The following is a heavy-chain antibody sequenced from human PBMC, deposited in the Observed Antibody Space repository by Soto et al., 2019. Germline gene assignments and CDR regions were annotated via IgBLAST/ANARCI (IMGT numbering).Heavy chain of an antibody. CDR3: ARVAQITMIPAHYFDY. CDR1: GFTFSSYA. Sequence: EVQLVESGGGLVQPGGSLRLSCAASGFTFSSYAMHWVRQAPGKGLEYVSAISSNGGSTYYANSVKGRFTISRDNSKNTLYLQMGSLRAEDMAVYYCARVAQITMIPAHYFDYWGQGTLVTVSS. CDR2: ISSNGGST. V-gene: IGHV3-64*01. J-gene: IGHJ4*02. D-gene: IGHD3-22*01.